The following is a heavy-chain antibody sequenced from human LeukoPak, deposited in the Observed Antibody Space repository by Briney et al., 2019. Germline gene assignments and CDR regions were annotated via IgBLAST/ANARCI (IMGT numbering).Heavy chain of an antibody. Sequence: AGGSLTLSCAASGFTFSSYSMNWVRHAPGKGLEWVSSISSSSSNIYYADPVKGRFTISRDNAKSSLYLQMNSLRVEDTAVYYCARCTTGRTFGSLREIKRSREIDYCAQGTLVTVSS. V-gene: IGHV3-21*01. J-gene: IGHJ4*02. CDR2: ISSSSSNI. CDR3: ARCTTGRTFGSLREIKRSREIDY. CDR1: GFTFSSYS. D-gene: IGHD1-1*01.